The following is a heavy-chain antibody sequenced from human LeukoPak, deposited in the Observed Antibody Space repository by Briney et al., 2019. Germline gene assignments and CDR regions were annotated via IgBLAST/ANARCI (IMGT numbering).Heavy chain of an antibody. CDR2: INPIGGST. Sequence: ASVKVSCKASGYTFTNSYIHWVRQAPGQGLEWMGIINPIGGSTSYAQKFQGRVTMTRDMSTSTVYMELSSLRSEDTAVYYCAREPRGSGAFDIWGQGTTVTVSS. CDR3: AREPRGSGAFDI. J-gene: IGHJ3*02. V-gene: IGHV1-46*01. CDR1: GYTFTNSY. D-gene: IGHD2-15*01.